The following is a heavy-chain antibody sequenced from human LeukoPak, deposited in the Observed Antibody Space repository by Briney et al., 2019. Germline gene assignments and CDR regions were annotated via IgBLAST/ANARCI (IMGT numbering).Heavy chain of an antibody. V-gene: IGHV4-38-2*02. Sequence: KPSETLSLTCTVSGYSIRSGYYWGWIRQPPGKGPEWIGSIFRDGAAYYNPSLKSRVSISVDTSRNQFFLNLRSVTAADTAVYFCARTYCGGDCRFFYYNYYMDVWGKGTTVTVSS. J-gene: IGHJ6*03. CDR3: ARTYCGGDCRFFYYNYYMDV. D-gene: IGHD2-21*02. CDR1: GYSIRSGYY. CDR2: IFRDGAA.